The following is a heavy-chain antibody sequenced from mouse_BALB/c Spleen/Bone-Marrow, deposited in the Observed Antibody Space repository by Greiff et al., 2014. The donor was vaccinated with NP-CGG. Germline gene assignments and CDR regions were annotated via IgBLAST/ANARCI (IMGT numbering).Heavy chain of an antibody. CDR3: ARDDYYAMDY. CDR2: IRTKANGYTT. Sequence: VQLQQSGGGLVQPGGSLRLSCATSGFTFTDYYMSWVRQTPGKALEWLGFIRTKANGYTTEYSASVKGRFTISRDNSQSILYLQMNTLRAEDSATYYCARDDYYAMDYWGQGTSVTVSS. J-gene: IGHJ4*01. CDR1: GFTFTDYY. V-gene: IGHV7-3*02.